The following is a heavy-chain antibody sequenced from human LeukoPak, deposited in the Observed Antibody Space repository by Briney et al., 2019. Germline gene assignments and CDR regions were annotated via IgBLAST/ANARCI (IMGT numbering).Heavy chain of an antibody. D-gene: IGHD6-13*01. CDR3: AREAVAAAGVGMDV. CDR2: IYHSGST. J-gene: IGHJ6*04. CDR1: GYSISSGYY. Sequence: SETLSLTCTVSGYSISSGYYWGWIRQPPGKGLEWIGSIYHSGSTYYNPSLKSRVTISVDTSKNQFSLKLSSVTAADTAGYYCAREAVAAAGVGMDVWGKGTTVTVSS. V-gene: IGHV4-38-2*02.